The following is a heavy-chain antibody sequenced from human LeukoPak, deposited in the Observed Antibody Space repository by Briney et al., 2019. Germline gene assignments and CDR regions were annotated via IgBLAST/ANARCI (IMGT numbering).Heavy chain of an antibody. D-gene: IGHD3-22*01. CDR2: ISGSGSSI. J-gene: IGHJ4*02. CDR3: ARLYSSGYHYDN. V-gene: IGHV3-48*03. Sequence: GGSLRLSCSASGFTFSSYEMNWVRQAPGKGLEWVSYISGSGSSIYYADSVKGRFTISRDNAKNSLYLQMNSLRAEDTAVYYCARLYSSGYHYDNWCQGTLVTVSS. CDR1: GFTFSSYE.